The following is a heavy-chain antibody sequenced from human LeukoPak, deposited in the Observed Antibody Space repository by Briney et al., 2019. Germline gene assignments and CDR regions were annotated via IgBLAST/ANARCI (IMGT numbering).Heavy chain of an antibody. D-gene: IGHD3-10*01. Sequence: ASVKVSCKASGGTFSSYAISWVRHAPGQGLEWIGGIIPIFGTANYAQKFQGRVTITADESTSTAYMELRSLRSEDTAVYYCARGSLDYYGYYFDYWGQGTLVTVSS. J-gene: IGHJ4*02. CDR1: GGTFSSYA. CDR3: ARGSLDYYGYYFDY. V-gene: IGHV1-69*13. CDR2: IIPIFGTA.